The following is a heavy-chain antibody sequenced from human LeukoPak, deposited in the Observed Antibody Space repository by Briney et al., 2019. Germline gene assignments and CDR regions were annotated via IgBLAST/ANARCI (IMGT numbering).Heavy chain of an antibody. Sequence: GGSLRLSCVASGFTFSSSWMSWVRQAPGKGLEWVANIKQDGSEKSYVESVRGRFTISRDNAKNSLYLQPNSLRAEDTALYYCARVGRRGYSYGYFDYWGQGTLVTVSS. J-gene: IGHJ4*02. D-gene: IGHD5-18*01. CDR1: GFTFSSSW. V-gene: IGHV3-7*03. CDR2: IKQDGSEK. CDR3: ARVGRRGYSYGYFDY.